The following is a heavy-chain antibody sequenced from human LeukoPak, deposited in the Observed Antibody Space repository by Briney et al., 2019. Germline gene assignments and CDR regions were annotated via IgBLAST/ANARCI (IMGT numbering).Heavy chain of an antibody. CDR1: GYSFTSYW. D-gene: IGHD3-10*01. CDR3: ARQEGFGIDY. CDR2: IYPGDSET. J-gene: IGHJ4*02. Sequence: GESLKISCKGSGYSFTSYWIGWVRQMPGKGLGWMGIIYPGDSETRYSPPFQGQVPIPANKPISTAYLQWGSLKASDPAMYYFARQEGFGIDYWGQGTLVTVSS. V-gene: IGHV5-51*01.